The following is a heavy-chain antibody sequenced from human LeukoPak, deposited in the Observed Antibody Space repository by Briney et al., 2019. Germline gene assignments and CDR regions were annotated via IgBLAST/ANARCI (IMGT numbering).Heavy chain of an antibody. V-gene: IGHV1-24*01. CDR3: ATPPPDYVWGSYRPRFDY. J-gene: IGHJ4*02. CDR2: FDPEDGET. Sequence: ASVKVSCKASGYTFTDYYIHWMRQAPGKGLEWMGGFDPEDGETIYAQKFQGRVTMTEDTSTDTAYMELSSLRSEDTAVYYCATPPPDYVWGSYRPRFDYWGQGTLVTVSS. D-gene: IGHD3-16*02. CDR1: GYTFTDYY.